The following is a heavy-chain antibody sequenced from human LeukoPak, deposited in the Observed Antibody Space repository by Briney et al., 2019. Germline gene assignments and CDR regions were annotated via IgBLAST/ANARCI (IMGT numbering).Heavy chain of an antibody. CDR1: GFTFSSYG. CDR3: AKIIDSSSSGGEMYYFDY. CDR2: ISYDGSNK. Sequence: QAGGSLRLSCAASGFTFSSYGMHWVRQAPGKGLEWVAVISYDGSNKYYADSVKGRFTISRDNSKNTLYLQMNSLRAEDTAVYYCAKIIDSSSSGGEMYYFDYWGQGTLVTVSS. J-gene: IGHJ4*02. V-gene: IGHV3-30*18. D-gene: IGHD6-6*01.